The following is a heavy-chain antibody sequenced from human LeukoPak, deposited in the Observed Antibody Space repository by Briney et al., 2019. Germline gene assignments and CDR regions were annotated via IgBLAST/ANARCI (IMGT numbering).Heavy chain of an antibody. Sequence: SEALSLTCTVSGGSISSGGYYWSWIRQHPGKGLEWIGYIYYSGSTYYNPSLKSRVTISVDTSKNQFSLKLSSVTAADTAVYYCVSGSSGWLYFQHWGQGTLVTVSS. CDR1: GGSISSGGYY. CDR2: IYYSGST. D-gene: IGHD6-19*01. CDR3: VSGSSGWLYFQH. J-gene: IGHJ1*01. V-gene: IGHV4-31*03.